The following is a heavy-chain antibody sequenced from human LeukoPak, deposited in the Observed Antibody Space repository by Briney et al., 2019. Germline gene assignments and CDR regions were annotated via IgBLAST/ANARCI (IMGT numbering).Heavy chain of an antibody. D-gene: IGHD2-15*01. V-gene: IGHV4-59*08. CDR1: GGSISSYY. Sequence: SETLSLTCTVSGGSISSYYWSWIRQPPGKGLEWIGYIYYSGSTNYNPSLKSRLTISVDTSKNQFSLKLSSVTAADTAVYYCARVVVVAASDAFDIWGQGTMVTVSS. J-gene: IGHJ3*02. CDR2: IYYSGST. CDR3: ARVVVVAASDAFDI.